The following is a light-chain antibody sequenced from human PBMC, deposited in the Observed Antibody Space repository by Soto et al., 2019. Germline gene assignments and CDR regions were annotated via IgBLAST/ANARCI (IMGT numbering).Light chain of an antibody. CDR3: QSYDSTLSGVV. J-gene: IGLJ2*01. Sequence: QSVLTQPPSVSGAPGQRVTISCTGSSSNIGAGYHVHWYQQLPGTAPKLLMYGNSNRPSGVPDRFSGSKSGTSASLAITGLQAEDEADYYCQSYDSTLSGVVFGGGTQLTVL. CDR1: SSNIGAGYH. CDR2: GNS. V-gene: IGLV1-40*01.